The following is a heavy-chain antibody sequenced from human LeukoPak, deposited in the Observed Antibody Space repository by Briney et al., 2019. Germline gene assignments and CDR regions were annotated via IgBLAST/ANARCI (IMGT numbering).Heavy chain of an antibody. CDR3: AKDRGRYSGYDYADY. CDR2: ISGSGGST. V-gene: IGHV3-23*01. D-gene: IGHD5-12*01. Sequence: PGGSLRLSCAASGFTFSSYAMSWVRQAPGKGLEWVSAISGSGGSTYYADSVKGRFTISRDNSKHTLYLQMNSLRAEDTAVYYCAKDRGRYSGYDYADYWGQGTLVTVSS. CDR1: GFTFSSYA. J-gene: IGHJ4*02.